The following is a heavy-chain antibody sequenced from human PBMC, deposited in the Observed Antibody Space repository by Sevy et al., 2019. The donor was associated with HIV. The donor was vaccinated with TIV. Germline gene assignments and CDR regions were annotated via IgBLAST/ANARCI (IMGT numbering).Heavy chain of an antibody. CDR3: VGRPYSSTYSWSYYFDY. CDR2: ISSSHHAI. Sequence: GGSLRLSCAASGFTFSDYYMSWIRQAPGKGLEWFSSISSSHHAIKYADSVKGRFAISRDNAKKSQYLQMNSLRAEDTAVYFCVGRPYSSTYSWSYYFDYWGLGTLVTVSS. CDR1: GFTFSDYY. V-gene: IGHV3-11*01. J-gene: IGHJ4*02. D-gene: IGHD5-18*01.